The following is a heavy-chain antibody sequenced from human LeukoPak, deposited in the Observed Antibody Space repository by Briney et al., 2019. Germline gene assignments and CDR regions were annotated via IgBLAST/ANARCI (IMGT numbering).Heavy chain of an antibody. CDR2: IWSDGGKK. CDR3: AKAWMRGTNYYFGF. J-gene: IGHJ4*02. D-gene: IGHD3-16*01. Sequence: PEGSLRLSCAASGFTFSRSGMHWVRQAPGKGLEWVAVIWSDGGKKYYGDSVKGRLTISRDNSNNELYLQMNSLRAEDTAVYYCAKAWMRGTNYYFGFWGQGTPVTVSS. CDR1: GFTFSRSG. V-gene: IGHV3-33*06.